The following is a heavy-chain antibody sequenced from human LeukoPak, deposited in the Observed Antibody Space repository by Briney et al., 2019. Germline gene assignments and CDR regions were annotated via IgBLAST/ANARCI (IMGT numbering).Heavy chain of an antibody. CDR1: GFTFSSYG. V-gene: IGHV3-30*02. CDR3: AKAQWELLRY. J-gene: IGHJ4*02. CDR2: IRYDGSNK. D-gene: IGHD1-26*01. Sequence: GGSLRLSCAASGFTFSSYGMQWVRQAPGKGLEWVAFIRYDGSNKYYADSVKGRFTISRDNSKNTLYLQMNSLRAEDTAVYYCAKAQWELLRYWGQGTLVTVSS.